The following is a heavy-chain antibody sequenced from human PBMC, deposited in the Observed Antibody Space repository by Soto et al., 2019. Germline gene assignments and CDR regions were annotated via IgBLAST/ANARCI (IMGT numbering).Heavy chain of an antibody. CDR3: ARASIAVAGTYYYYGMDV. D-gene: IGHD6-19*01. CDR2: ISSSSSYI. Sequence: PGGSLRLSCAASGFTFSSYSMYWVRQAPGKGLEWVSSISSSSSYIYYADSVKGRFTISRDNAKNSLYLQMNSLRAEDTAVYYCARASIAVAGTYYYYGMDVWGQGTTVTVSS. J-gene: IGHJ6*02. CDR1: GFTFSSYS. V-gene: IGHV3-21*01.